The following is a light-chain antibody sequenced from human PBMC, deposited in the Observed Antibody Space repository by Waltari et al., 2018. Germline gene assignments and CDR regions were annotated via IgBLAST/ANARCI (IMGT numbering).Light chain of an antibody. J-gene: IGKJ2*01. CDR1: QSVLYSSNNKNY. V-gene: IGKV4-1*01. CDR2: WAS. CDR3: QQYYSTPPT. Sequence: DIVMTQSPDSLAVSLGERATINCKSSQSVLYSSNNKNYLAWYQQKPGQPPRLLIYWASTRESVVPDRFSGSGSGTEFTLTISSLQAEDVAVYYCQQYYSTPPTFGQGTKLEIK.